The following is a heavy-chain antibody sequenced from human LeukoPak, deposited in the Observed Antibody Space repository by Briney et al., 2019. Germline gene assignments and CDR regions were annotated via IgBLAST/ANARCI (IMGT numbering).Heavy chain of an antibody. CDR1: GFTFSSYG. J-gene: IGHJ4*02. Sequence: GRSLRLSCAASGFTFSSYGMHWVRQAPGKGLEWVAVISYDGSNKYYADSVKGRFTISRDNSKNTLYLQMNSLRAEDTAVYYCARGVRWHDFDSWGQGTLVTVSS. V-gene: IGHV3-30*03. CDR3: ARGVRWHDFDS. CDR2: ISYDGSNK. D-gene: IGHD4-23*01.